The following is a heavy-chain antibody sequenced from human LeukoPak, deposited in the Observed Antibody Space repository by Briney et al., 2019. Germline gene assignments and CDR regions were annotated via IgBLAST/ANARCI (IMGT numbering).Heavy chain of an antibody. J-gene: IGHJ5*02. Sequence: SETLSLTCAVYGGSFSGYYWSWIRQPPGKGLEWIGEINHSGSTNYNPSLKSRVTISVDTSKNQFSLKLSSVTAADTAVYYCARNGVRGYYYGSGSYSWFDPWGQGTLVTVSS. CDR3: ARNGVRGYYYGSGSYSWFDP. V-gene: IGHV4-34*01. D-gene: IGHD3-10*01. CDR1: GGSFSGYY. CDR2: INHSGST.